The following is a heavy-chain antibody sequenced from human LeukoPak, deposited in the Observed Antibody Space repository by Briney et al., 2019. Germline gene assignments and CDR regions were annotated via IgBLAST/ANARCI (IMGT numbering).Heavy chain of an antibody. CDR3: ATEGPNYYMDV. Sequence: SAKVSCKASGGTFSKFGISWVRQAPGEGLEWMGGIIPMFGAANYAQKFQGRVTITTDESTTTAHMELISLTSDDTAAYFCATEGPNYYMDVWGKGTTVTVSS. J-gene: IGHJ6*03. CDR2: IIPMFGAA. V-gene: IGHV1-69*05. CDR1: GGTFSKFG.